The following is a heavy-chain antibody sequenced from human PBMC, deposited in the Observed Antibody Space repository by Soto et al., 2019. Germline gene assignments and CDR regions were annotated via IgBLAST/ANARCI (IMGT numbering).Heavy chain of an antibody. CDR2: INHSGGT. Sequence: QVQLQQWGAGLLKPSETLSLTCAVYGGSFSGYYWSWIRQPPGKGLEWIGEINHSGGTNYNPSLQSRVTISVATYKNQFSLKLSFVTAADTAVYYCARGVFTSYDMLTGLLRRILGSAFDIWGQGTMVTVSS. CDR3: ARGVFTSYDMLTGLLRRILGSAFDI. J-gene: IGHJ3*02. CDR1: GGSFSGYY. D-gene: IGHD3-9*01. V-gene: IGHV4-34*01.